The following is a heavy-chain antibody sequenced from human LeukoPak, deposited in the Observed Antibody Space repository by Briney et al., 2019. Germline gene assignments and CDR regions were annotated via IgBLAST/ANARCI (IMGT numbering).Heavy chain of an antibody. CDR1: GGSISSYY. V-gene: IGHV4-59*12. D-gene: IGHD3-16*02. CDR2: IYYSGST. Sequence: PSETLSLTCTVSGGSISSYYWSWIRQPPGKGLEWIGYIYYSGSTNYNPSLKSRVTISVDTSKNQFSLKLSSVTAADTAVYYCARGIVATIRSGGGVYDYVWGSYRTEPKYYFDYWGQGTLVTVSS. J-gene: IGHJ4*02. CDR3: ARGIVATIRSGGGVYDYVWGSYRTEPKYYFDY.